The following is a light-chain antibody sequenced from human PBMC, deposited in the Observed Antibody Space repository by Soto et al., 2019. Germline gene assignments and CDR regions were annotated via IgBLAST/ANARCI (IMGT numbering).Light chain of an antibody. CDR1: QGISSY. J-gene: IGKJ2*01. CDR3: QQLNSYPHT. Sequence: DIQLTQSPSFLSASVGDRVTITCRASQGISSYLAWYQQKPGKAPKLLIYAASTLQSGVPSRFSGSGSGTEFTLTISRLQPEDSATYYCQQLNSYPHTFGQGTKLEIK. V-gene: IGKV1-9*01. CDR2: AAS.